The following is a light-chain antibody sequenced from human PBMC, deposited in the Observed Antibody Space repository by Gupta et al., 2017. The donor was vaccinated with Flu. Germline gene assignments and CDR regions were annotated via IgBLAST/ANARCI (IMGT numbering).Light chain of an antibody. Sequence: SPSAVYASVGDTVIITCRASQSTSRLAWYQQQPGKAPKLLIYSTSSLESGVPSRFSGSGSGTDFTLTISGLQPEDFATYYCQQANRLPLTFGGGTMVEIK. CDR2: STS. CDR3: QQANRLPLT. CDR1: QSTSR. V-gene: IGKV1-12*01. J-gene: IGKJ4*01.